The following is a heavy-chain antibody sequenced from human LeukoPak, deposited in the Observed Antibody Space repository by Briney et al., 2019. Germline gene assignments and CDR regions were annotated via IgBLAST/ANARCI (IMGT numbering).Heavy chain of an antibody. V-gene: IGHV3-33*01. Sequence: GRSLRLSCAASGSTFSSYGMHWVRQAPGKGLEWVAVIWYDGSKKYYADSVKGRFTISRDNSKNTLSLQMNSLRAEDTAVYYCARAIAVAGWYNWFDPWGQGTLVTVSS. CDR2: IWYDGSKK. CDR3: ARAIAVAGWYNWFDP. J-gene: IGHJ5*02. D-gene: IGHD6-19*01. CDR1: GSTFSSYG.